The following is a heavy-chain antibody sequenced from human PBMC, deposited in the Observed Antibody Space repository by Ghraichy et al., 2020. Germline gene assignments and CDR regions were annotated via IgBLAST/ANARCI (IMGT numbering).Heavy chain of an antibody. V-gene: IGHV2-5*01. CDR2: TYWNDDK. CDR3: VRRVRFSLRSLDV. J-gene: IGHJ6*02. D-gene: IGHD3-3*01. CDR1: GFSLNTSGVG. Sequence: SGPTLVKPTQTLTLTCTFSGFSLNTSGVGVGWIRQTPGKALEWLALTYWNDDKRFNPSLESRLTLSKDTSKSQVVLTMTNMDPVDTATYYCVRRVRFSLRSLDVWGPGTTVTVSS.